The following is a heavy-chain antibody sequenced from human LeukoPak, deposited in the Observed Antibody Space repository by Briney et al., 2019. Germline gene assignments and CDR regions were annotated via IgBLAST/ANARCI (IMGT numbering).Heavy chain of an antibody. J-gene: IGHJ3*02. D-gene: IGHD1-26*01. V-gene: IGHV4-31*03. Sequence: SETLSLTCTVSGGSISSGGYYWSWIRQHPGKGLEWIGYIYYSGSTYYNPSLKSRVTISVDTSKNQFSLKLSSVAAADTAVYYCARVSWLVGARGAFDIWGQGTMVTVSS. CDR2: IYYSGST. CDR3: ARVSWLVGARGAFDI. CDR1: GGSISSGGYY.